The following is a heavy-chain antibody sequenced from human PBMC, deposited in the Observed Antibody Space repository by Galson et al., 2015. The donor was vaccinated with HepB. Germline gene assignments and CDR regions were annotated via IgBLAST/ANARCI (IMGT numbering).Heavy chain of an antibody. J-gene: IGHJ5*02. V-gene: IGHV1-18*01. CDR1: GGTFSSYA. Sequence: SVKVSCKASGGTFSSYAISWVRQAPGQGLEWMGWISAYNGNTNYAQKLQGRVTMTTDTSTSTAYMELRSLRSDDTAVYYCARAGGYCSSTSCYEGWFDPWGQGTLVTVSS. CDR3: ARAGGYCSSTSCYEGWFDP. CDR2: ISAYNGNT. D-gene: IGHD2-2*01.